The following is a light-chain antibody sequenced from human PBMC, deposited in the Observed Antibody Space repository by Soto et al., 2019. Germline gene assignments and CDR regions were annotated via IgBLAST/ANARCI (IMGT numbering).Light chain of an antibody. J-gene: IGLJ2*01. CDR2: DDS. Sequence: SYELTQPPSVSVAPGQTARLTCGGNNIGGKSVHWYQHKPRQAPVLVVYDDSDRPSGIPERFSGSNSGNTATLTISEVEAGDEAHYYCQAWDTSTDPVVFGGGTKVTVL. V-gene: IGLV3-21*02. CDR1: NIGGKS. CDR3: QAWDTSTDPVV.